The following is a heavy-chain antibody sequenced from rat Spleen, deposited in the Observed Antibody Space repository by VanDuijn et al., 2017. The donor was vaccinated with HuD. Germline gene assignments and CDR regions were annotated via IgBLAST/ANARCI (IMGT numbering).Heavy chain of an antibody. J-gene: IGHJ4*01. Sequence: EVQLVESGGGLVQPGRSLKLSCAASGFSFSDYYMAWVRQAPTKGLEWVASISYDGDSTYYRDSVKGRFTISRDNAKRSLYLQMYSLRSEDTATYYCARHYNNYGVMDAWGQGASVTVSS. D-gene: IGHD1-10*01. V-gene: IGHV5-20*01. CDR3: ARHYNNYGVMDA. CDR1: GFSFSDYY. CDR2: ISYDGDST.